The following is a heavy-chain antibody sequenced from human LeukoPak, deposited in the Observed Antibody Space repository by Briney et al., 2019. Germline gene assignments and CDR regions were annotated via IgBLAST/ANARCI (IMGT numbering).Heavy chain of an antibody. J-gene: IGHJ6*03. Sequence: PGGSLRLSCAAFGFTFSNYSMNWVRQAPGKGLEWVSSISTGSSYIYYADSVKGRFTISRDNAKNSLYLQMNSLRAEDTAVYYCARDSQYYYDSSGYYYDYYYYYMDVWGKGTTVTISS. CDR2: ISTGSSYI. CDR1: GFTFSNYS. D-gene: IGHD3-22*01. V-gene: IGHV3-21*01. CDR3: ARDSQYYYDSSGYYYDYYYYYMDV.